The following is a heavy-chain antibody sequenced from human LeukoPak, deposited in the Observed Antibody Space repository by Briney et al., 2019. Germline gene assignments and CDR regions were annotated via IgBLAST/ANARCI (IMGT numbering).Heavy chain of an antibody. V-gene: IGHV3-21*01. CDR1: GFTFSSYA. CDR3: ARAFGWIQLSSNI. D-gene: IGHD5-18*01. CDR2: ISSSSSYI. Sequence: GGSLRLSCAASGFTFSSYAMHWVRQAPGKGLEWVSSISSSSSYIYYADSVKGRFTISRDNAKNSLYLQMNSLRAEDTAVYYCARAFGWIQLSSNIWGQGTMVTVSS. J-gene: IGHJ3*02.